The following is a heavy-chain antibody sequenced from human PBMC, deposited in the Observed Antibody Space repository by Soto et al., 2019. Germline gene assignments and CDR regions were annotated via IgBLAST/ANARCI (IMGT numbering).Heavy chain of an antibody. Sequence: ASVKVSCKASGYTFTSYGISWVRQAPGQGLEWMGWISAYNGNTNYAQKLQGRVTMTTDTSTSTAYMELRSLRSDDTAVYYCATDRDSSGYYPSDAFDIWGPETMVNVS. CDR3: ATDRDSSGYYPSDAFDI. CDR1: GYTFTSYG. D-gene: IGHD3-22*01. J-gene: IGHJ3*02. V-gene: IGHV1-18*01. CDR2: ISAYNGNT.